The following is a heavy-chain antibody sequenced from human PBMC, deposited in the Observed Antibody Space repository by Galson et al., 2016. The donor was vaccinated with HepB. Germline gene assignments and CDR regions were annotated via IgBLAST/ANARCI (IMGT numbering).Heavy chain of an antibody. V-gene: IGHV3-7*01. CDR2: IKQDGSET. J-gene: IGHJ5*01. CDR3: ARPMGGGLVIDS. CDR1: GFTFSTYW. Sequence: SLRLSCAASGFTFSTYWMSWVRQAPGKGLEWVANIKQDGSETFSVDSTKGRFTISRDNARDSLYLQMNSLRAEDTAVYYCARPMGGGLVIDSWGQGTLVIVAS. D-gene: IGHD3-9*01.